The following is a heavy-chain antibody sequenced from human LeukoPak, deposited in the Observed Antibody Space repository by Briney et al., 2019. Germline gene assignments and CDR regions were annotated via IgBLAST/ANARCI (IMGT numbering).Heavy chain of an antibody. CDR3: ASAKAPFDY. V-gene: IGHV3-21*01. CDR1: GFTFSSDS. CDR2: ISSSSSFI. Sequence: GGSLRLSCAASGFTFSSDSMNGGRQAPGKGLEWVSSISSSSSFIYYADSVKGRVTISRDNAKNSLYLQMNTPRAAATAVYYCASAKAPFDYWGQGTLVTVSS. J-gene: IGHJ4*02.